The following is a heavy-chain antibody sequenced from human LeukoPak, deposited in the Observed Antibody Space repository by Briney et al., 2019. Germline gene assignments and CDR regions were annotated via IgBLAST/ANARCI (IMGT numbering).Heavy chain of an antibody. CDR1: GFTFSSYE. Sequence: GGSLRLSCAASGFTFSSYEMNWVRQAPGKGLEWVSYISSSGSTTYYADSVKGRFTISRDNAKNSLYLQMNSLRAEDTAVYYCAKFIAAPFYFDYWGQGTLVTVSS. J-gene: IGHJ4*02. D-gene: IGHD6-13*01. CDR3: AKFIAAPFYFDY. V-gene: IGHV3-48*03. CDR2: ISSSGSTT.